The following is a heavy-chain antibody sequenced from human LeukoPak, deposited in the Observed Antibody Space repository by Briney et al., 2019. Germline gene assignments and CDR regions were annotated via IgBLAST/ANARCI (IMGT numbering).Heavy chain of an antibody. D-gene: IGHD3-22*01. CDR3: ARDKLDSSGYYAFDI. CDR2: IYYSGST. CDR1: GGSISSYY. Sequence: SETLSLTCTVSGGSISSYYWSWIRQPPGKGLEWIGYIYYSGSTNNNPALKSRVTISVDTSKNQFSLKLSSVTAADTAVYYCARDKLDSSGYYAFDIWGQGTMVTLSS. V-gene: IGHV4-59*01. J-gene: IGHJ3*02.